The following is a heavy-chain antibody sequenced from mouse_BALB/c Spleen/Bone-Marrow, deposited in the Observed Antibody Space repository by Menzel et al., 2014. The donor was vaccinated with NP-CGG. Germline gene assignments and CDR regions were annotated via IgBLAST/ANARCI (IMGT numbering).Heavy chain of an antibody. V-gene: IGHV4-1*02. CDR1: GFDFRRYW. D-gene: IGHD2-3*01. J-gene: IGHJ2*01. Sequence: EVKVVESGGGLVQPGGSLKPSCAASGFDFRRYWMSWVRQAPGKGLEWIGEINPESSTINYTPSLKDKFIISRDNAKNTLYLQMSKVRSEDTALYYCARLGYYGYFVDWGQGTTLTVSS. CDR2: INPESSTI. CDR3: ARLGYYGYFVD.